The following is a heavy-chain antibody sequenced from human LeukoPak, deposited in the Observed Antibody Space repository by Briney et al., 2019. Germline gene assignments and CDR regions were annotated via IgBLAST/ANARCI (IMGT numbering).Heavy chain of an antibody. CDR2: IYTSGST. D-gene: IGHD6-19*01. Sequence: EPSQTLSLTCTVSGVSISSGSYYWSWIRQPAGKGLEWIGRIYTSGSTNYNPSLKSRVTISVDTSKNQFSLELSSVTAADTAIYFCARRKRGSGGPFDYWGQGTLVTASS. CDR1: GVSISSGSYY. CDR3: ARRKRGSGGPFDY. J-gene: IGHJ4*02. V-gene: IGHV4-61*02.